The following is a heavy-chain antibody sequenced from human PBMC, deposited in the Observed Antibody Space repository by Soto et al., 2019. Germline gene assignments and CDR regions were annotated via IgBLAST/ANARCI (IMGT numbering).Heavy chain of an antibody. CDR1: GSGFSALA. J-gene: IGHJ4*02. D-gene: IGHD3-22*01. CDR2: VFNDESSI. CDR3: ATGAAYYYDTSRY. Sequence: PGGSLRLSCTASGSGFSALAMHWIRQPPGKGLEWVAVVFNDESSISYADSVKGRFTISRDNSRNTLYLQMTSLRLEDTALYYRATGAAYYYDTSRYWGQGTLVTVSS. V-gene: IGHV3-30-3*01.